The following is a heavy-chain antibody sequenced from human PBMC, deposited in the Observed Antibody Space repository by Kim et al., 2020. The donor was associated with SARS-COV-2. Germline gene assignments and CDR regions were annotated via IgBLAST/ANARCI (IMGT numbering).Heavy chain of an antibody. CDR3: ARDWELPCTNGVCYTPFYYYYGMDV. Sequence: SETLSLTCTVSGGSISSSSYYWGWIRQPPGKGLEWIGSIYYSGSTYYNPSLKSRVTISVDTSKNQFSLKLSSVTAADTAVYYCARDWELPCTNGVCYTPFYYYYGMDVWGQGTTVTVSS. CDR2: IYYSGST. V-gene: IGHV4-39*07. D-gene: IGHD2-8*01. J-gene: IGHJ6*02. CDR1: GGSISSSSYY.